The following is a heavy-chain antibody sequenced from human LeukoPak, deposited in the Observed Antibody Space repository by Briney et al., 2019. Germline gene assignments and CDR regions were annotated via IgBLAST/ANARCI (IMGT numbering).Heavy chain of an antibody. D-gene: IGHD2-15*01. CDR3: AGYIGYCSGGSCYSGY. V-gene: IGHV3-11*01. Sequence: PGGSLRLSCAASGFTFSDYYMGWIRQAPGKGLEWVSYISSSGSTIYYADSVKGRFTISRDNAKNSLYLQMNSLRAEDTAVYYCAGYIGYCSGGSCYSGYWGQGTLVTVSS. J-gene: IGHJ4*02. CDR2: ISSSGSTI. CDR1: GFTFSDYY.